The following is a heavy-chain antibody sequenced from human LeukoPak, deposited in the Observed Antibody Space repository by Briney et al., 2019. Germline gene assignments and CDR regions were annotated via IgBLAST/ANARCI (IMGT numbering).Heavy chain of an antibody. V-gene: IGHV3-30*02. J-gene: IGHJ4*02. CDR1: GFTFSSYG. D-gene: IGHD3-22*01. CDR3: AKGGSSIYYYDSSGPAPFDY. CDR2: IRYDGSNK. Sequence: PGGSLRLSCAASGFTFSSYGMHWVRQAPGKGLEWVAFIRYDGSNKYYADSVKGRLTISRDNSKNTLYLQMNSLRAEDTAVYYCAKGGSSIYYYDSSGPAPFDYWGQGTLVTVSS.